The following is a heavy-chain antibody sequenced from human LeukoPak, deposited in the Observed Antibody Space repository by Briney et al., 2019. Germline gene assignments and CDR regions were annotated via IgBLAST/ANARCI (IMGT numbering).Heavy chain of an antibody. CDR3: ARDHNTAMVIGY. Sequence: GGSLRLSCAASGFTFSSYSMNWVRQAPGKGLEWVSSISSSSSYIYYADSVKGRFTISRDNAKNSLYLQMNSLRAEDTAVYYCARDHNTAMVIGYWGQGTLVTVSS. V-gene: IGHV3-21*01. D-gene: IGHD5-18*01. CDR1: GFTFSSYS. J-gene: IGHJ4*02. CDR2: ISSSSSYI.